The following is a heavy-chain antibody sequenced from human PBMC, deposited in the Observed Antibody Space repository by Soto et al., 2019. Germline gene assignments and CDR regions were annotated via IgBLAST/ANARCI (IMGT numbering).Heavy chain of an antibody. Sequence: GGSLRLSCAASGFTFSSYWMHWVRQAPGKGLVWVSRINSDGSSTSYADSVKGRFTISRDNKKSFLYLQMDSLGPDDTALYYCVKDGDNTGYYFTYYFDHWGQGAPVTVSS. CDR3: VKDGDNTGYYFTYYFDH. V-gene: IGHV3-74*01. J-gene: IGHJ4*02. CDR1: GFTFSSYW. CDR2: INSDGSST. D-gene: IGHD3-22*01.